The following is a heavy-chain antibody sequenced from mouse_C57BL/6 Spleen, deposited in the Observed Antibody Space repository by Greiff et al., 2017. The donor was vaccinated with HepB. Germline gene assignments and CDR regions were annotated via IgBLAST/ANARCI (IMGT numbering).Heavy chain of an antibody. CDR2: IDPSDSET. D-gene: IGHD2-13*01. Sequence: QVQLQQPGAELVRPGSSVKLSCKASGYTFTSYWMHWVKQRPIQGLEWIGNIDPSDSETHYNQKFKDKATLTVDKSSRTAYMQLSSLTSEDSAVYYCARQGLEGYAMDTWGQGTSVTVSS. CDR1: GYTFTSYW. CDR3: ARQGLEGYAMDT. J-gene: IGHJ4*01. V-gene: IGHV1-52*01.